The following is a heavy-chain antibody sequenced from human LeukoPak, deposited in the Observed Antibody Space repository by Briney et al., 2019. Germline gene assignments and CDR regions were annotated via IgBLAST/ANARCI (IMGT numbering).Heavy chain of an antibody. Sequence: GGSLRLSCAASGSRFSYHDKHWVRQAPGKGLEFVSSIGAAGAHTFYADSVKGRFTISRDNFQSTMYLQMDGLRPEDSAVYYCARELGGTKTGGFDIWGQGTVVTVSS. CDR1: GSRFSYHD. D-gene: IGHD1-14*01. J-gene: IGHJ3*02. CDR3: ARELGGTKTGGFDI. CDR2: IGAAGAHT. V-gene: IGHV3-64*02.